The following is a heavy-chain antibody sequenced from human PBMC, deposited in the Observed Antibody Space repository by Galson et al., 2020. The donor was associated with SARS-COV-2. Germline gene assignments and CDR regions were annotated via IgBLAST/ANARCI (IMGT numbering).Heavy chain of an antibody. CDR3: AKCGPFYDIATGYFRNLYYFDY. CDR2: FSGGST. J-gene: IGHJ4*02. V-gene: IGHV3-23*01. CDR1: EFTFNNYP. Sequence: GESLKISCEASEFTFNNYPINWVRQAPGKGLEWVAGFSGGSTHYADSVRGRFTISRDSSRNTLYLQMNSLRAEDTAVYYCAKCGPFYDIATGYFRNLYYFDYWGQGALVTVSS. D-gene: IGHD3-9*01.